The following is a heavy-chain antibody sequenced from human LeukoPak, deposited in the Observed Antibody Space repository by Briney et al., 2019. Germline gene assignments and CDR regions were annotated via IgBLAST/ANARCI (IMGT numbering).Heavy chain of an antibody. CDR1: GYSFISYY. D-gene: IGHD3-10*01. J-gene: IGHJ4*02. CDR2: INPSGGNT. CDR3: ARGAQTAVVGSLVDY. Sequence: ASVKVSCKASGYSFISYYVHWVRQAPGQGLEWLGPINPSGGNTKYAQKFQGRVSLTRNTSTSTVYLELNNLRSEDTADYFCARGAQTAVVGSLVDYWGQGTLVTVSS. V-gene: IGHV1-46*01.